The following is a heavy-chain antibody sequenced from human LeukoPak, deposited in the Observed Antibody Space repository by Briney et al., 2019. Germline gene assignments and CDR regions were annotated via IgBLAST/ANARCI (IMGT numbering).Heavy chain of an antibody. CDR1: GFTFSSYG. CDR3: AKGSFYYSSFDS. J-gene: IGHJ4*02. D-gene: IGHD3-10*01. CDR2: ISGSGGTT. V-gene: IGHV3-23*01. Sequence: GGSLRLSCAASGFTFSSYGMRWVRQAPGKGLEWVSAISGSGGTTYYADSVKGRFTISRDNSKNTLYLQLNSLRAEDTATYYCAKGSFYYSSFDSWGQGTLVTISS.